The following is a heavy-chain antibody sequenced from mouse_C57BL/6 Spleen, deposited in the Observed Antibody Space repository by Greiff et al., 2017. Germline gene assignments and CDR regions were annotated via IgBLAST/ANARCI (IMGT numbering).Heavy chain of an antibody. J-gene: IGHJ4*01. CDR1: GYTFTDYN. CDR2: INPNNGGT. Sequence: VQLQQSGPELVKPGASVKMSCKASGYTFTDYNMHWVKQSHGKSLEWIGYINPNNGGTSYNQKFKGKATLTVNKSSSTAYMELRSLTSEDSAVYYCARLGSSYCYAMDYWGQGTSVTVSS. CDR3: ARLGSSYCYAMDY. V-gene: IGHV1-22*01. D-gene: IGHD1-1*01.